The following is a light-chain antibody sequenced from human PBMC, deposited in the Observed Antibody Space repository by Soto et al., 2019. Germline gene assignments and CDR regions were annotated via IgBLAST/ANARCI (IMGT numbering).Light chain of an antibody. J-gene: IGKJ1*01. Sequence: DIPMTQSPSTLSAFIGDRVTITCRASQSISSWLAWYQQKPGKAPNLLIFKASSLASGVPSRFSGSGSGTQFTLTISSLQPDDFATYYCQQYNSYLRTFGQGTKVDIK. CDR2: KAS. CDR3: QQYNSYLRT. CDR1: QSISSW. V-gene: IGKV1-5*03.